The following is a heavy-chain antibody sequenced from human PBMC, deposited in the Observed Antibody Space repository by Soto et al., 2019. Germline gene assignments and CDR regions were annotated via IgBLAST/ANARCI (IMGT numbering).Heavy chain of an antibody. J-gene: IGHJ3*02. CDR3: ARLYCGGGTCDAFDI. CDR1: ADSISSYY. V-gene: IGHV4-59*13. CDR2: IYYIGST. Sequence: SETLSLNCSVPADSISSYYWCWIRERPPKGLDRMGYIYYIGSTNYNPSLKSRVTISVDTSKNEFSLKLSSVTAADTAMYYCARLYCGGGTCDAFDIWGQGTMVTVSS. D-gene: IGHD2-15*01.